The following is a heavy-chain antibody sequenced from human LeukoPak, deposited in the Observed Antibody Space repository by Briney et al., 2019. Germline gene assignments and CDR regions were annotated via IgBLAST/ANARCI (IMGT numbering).Heavy chain of an antibody. CDR1: GGSISSGTYY. D-gene: IGHD2-2*01. V-gene: IGHV4-61*02. Sequence: SQTLSLTCTVSGGSISSGTYYWSWIRQPAGKGLEWIGRIYTSGSTNYNPSLKSRVTISVDTSKNQFSLKLSSVTAADTAVYYCARDRYCSTTRCSDAFDIWGQGTMVTVSS. CDR2: IYTSGST. J-gene: IGHJ3*02. CDR3: ARDRYCSTTRCSDAFDI.